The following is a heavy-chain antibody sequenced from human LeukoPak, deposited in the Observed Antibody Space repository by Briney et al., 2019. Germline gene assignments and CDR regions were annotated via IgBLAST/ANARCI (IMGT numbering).Heavy chain of an antibody. CDR3: AREVVIFPDYYYYGMDV. J-gene: IGHJ6*02. V-gene: IGHV3-53*01. CDR2: IYSGGST. D-gene: IGHD2/OR15-2a*01. Sequence: TGGSLRLSCAASGFTVSSNYMSWVRQAPGKGLEWVSVIYSGGSTYYADSVKGRFTISRDNAKNSLFLQMNSLRADDTAVYYCAREVVIFPDYYYYGMDVWGQGTTVTVSS. CDR1: GFTVSSNY.